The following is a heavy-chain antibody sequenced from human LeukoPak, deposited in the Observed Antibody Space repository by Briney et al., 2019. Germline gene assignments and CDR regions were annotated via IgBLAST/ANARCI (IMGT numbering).Heavy chain of an antibody. CDR3: ARVSLRYYYYGMDV. CDR1: GGSFSGYY. J-gene: IGHJ6*04. V-gene: IGHV4-34*01. CDR2: INHSGST. Sequence: SETLSLTCAVYGGSFSGYYWSWIRQPPGKGLEGIGEINHSGSTNYNPSLKSRVTISVDTSKNQFSLKLSSVTAADTAVYYCARVSLRYYYYGMDVWGKGTTVTVSS.